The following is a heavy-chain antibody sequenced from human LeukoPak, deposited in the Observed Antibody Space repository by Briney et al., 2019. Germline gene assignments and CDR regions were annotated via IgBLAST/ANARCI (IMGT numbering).Heavy chain of an antibody. V-gene: IGHV5-51*01. CDR1: GYSFTNYW. CDR2: VYPGDSDT. D-gene: IGHD3-10*01. Sequence: GESLKISCKGSGYSFTNYWIAWVRQMPGKGLEWMGIVYPGDSDTRYSPSFRGQVTISADKSISTAYVQWSSLKASDTAMYYCARLANYDSENGYKAGWFDTWGQGALVTVSS. J-gene: IGHJ5*02. CDR3: ARLANYDSENGYKAGWFDT.